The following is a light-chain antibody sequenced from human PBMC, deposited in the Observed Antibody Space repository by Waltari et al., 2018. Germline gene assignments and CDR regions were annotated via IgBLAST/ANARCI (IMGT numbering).Light chain of an antibody. CDR3: HSYDSILSSWL. CDR1: TSNIGATYD. CDR2: CDS. V-gene: IGLV1-40*01. J-gene: IGLJ3*02. Sequence: QSVLTQPSSVSGAPGQRVTISCNGSTSNIGATYDVFWYQQIPETVRRFLIACDSHRPTGVPGRFSATKSGTSASLAIADLHVEDEADYYCHSYDSILSSWLFGGGTKLTVL.